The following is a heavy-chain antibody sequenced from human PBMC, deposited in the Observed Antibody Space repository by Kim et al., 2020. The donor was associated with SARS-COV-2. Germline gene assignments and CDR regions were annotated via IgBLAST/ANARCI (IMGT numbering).Heavy chain of an antibody. Sequence: GESLKISCKGSGYSFTTYWIAWVRQMPGKGLEWMGIIFPSDSDIRYRPSFQGHVTISADKSTSTAYLQWSSLKASDTAMYYCARLGAGMDVWGQGTTVTVS. V-gene: IGHV5-51*01. CDR1: GYSFTTYW. CDR3: ARLGAGMDV. CDR2: IFPSDSDI. J-gene: IGHJ6*02.